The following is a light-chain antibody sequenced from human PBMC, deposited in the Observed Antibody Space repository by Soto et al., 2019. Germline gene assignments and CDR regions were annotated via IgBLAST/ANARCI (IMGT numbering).Light chain of an antibody. V-gene: IGKV1-39*01. Sequence: DIQMTQSPSSLSASVEDRVIITGRVSQSMSNHLNWYQQKPGKAPKLLIFAASSLQSGVPSRFSGSRSGPDFTLTISSLQPEDFATYYCQQSYSSPPTFGQGTQVDIK. CDR3: QQSYSSPPT. CDR1: QSMSNH. CDR2: AAS. J-gene: IGKJ1*01.